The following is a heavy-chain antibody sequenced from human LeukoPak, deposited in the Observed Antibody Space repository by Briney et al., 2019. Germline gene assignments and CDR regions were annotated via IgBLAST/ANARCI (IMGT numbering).Heavy chain of an antibody. CDR2: ISAYNGNT. V-gene: IGHV1-18*01. CDR3: ARYYSSSWYVWFDP. J-gene: IGHJ5*02. D-gene: IGHD6-13*01. Sequence: ASVKVSCKASGYTFTSYGISWVRQAPGQGLERMGWISAYNGNTNYAQKLQGRVTMTTDTSTSTAYMELRSLRSDDTAVYYCARYYSSSWYVWFDPWGQGTLVTVSS. CDR1: GYTFTSYG.